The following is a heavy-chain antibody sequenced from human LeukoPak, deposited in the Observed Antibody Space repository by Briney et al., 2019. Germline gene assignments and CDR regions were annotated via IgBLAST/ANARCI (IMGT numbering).Heavy chain of an antibody. J-gene: IGHJ4*02. CDR2: IYSSGST. Sequence: SETLSLTCTVSGGSISNYYWSWIRQPPGKGLEWIGYIYSSGSTYYNPSLKSRVTISLDTSKNQFSLKLSSVTAADTAVYYCARHSSPAAEGYWGQGTLVTVSS. V-gene: IGHV4-59*08. CDR3: ARHSSPAAEGY. CDR1: GGSISNYY. D-gene: IGHD6-13*01.